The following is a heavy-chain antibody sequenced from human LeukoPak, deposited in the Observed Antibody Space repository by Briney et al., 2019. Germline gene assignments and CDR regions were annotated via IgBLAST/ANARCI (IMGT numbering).Heavy chain of an antibody. CDR2: INHSGST. CDR1: GGSFSGYY. D-gene: IGHD5-18*01. CDR3: ARDVGTALVTGDY. J-gene: IGHJ4*02. V-gene: IGHV4-34*01. Sequence: SETLSLTCAVYGGSFSGYYWSWIRQPPGKGLEWIGEINHSGSTNYNPSLKSRVTISVDTSKNQLSLKLISVTAADTAVYYCARDVGTALVTGDYWGQGTLVTVSS.